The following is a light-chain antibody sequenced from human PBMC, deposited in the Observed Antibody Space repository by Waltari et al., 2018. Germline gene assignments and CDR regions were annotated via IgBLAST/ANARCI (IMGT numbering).Light chain of an antibody. CDR3: QSYDTSLSVV. Sequence: QSVLTQPPSVSGAPGQRVTLSCPGSGSNMRAGHYVHWYQQLPRAAPKLLIYGSSSRPLGVPDRFFGSTSGTSASLAIIGLQAEDEADYYCQSYDTSLSVVFGGGTKLTVL. CDR2: GSS. CDR1: GSNMRAGHY. J-gene: IGLJ3*02. V-gene: IGLV1-40*01.